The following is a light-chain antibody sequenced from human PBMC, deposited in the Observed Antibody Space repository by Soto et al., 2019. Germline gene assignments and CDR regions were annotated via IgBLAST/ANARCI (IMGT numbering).Light chain of an antibody. Sequence: QSALTQPASVSGSPGQSITISCTGTSSDVGGYNYVSWYQQHPGKAPKLMIYEVSHRPSGVSNRFSGSKSGNTASLTISGLQTDDEASYFCSSFTTSTVVVFGRGTKLTVL. V-gene: IGLV2-14*01. CDR2: EVS. CDR1: SSDVGGYNY. CDR3: SSFTTSTVVV. J-gene: IGLJ2*01.